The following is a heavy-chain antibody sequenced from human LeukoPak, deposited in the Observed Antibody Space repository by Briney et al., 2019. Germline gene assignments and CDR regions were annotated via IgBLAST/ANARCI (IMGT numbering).Heavy chain of an antibody. CDR1: GFTFSSYG. J-gene: IGHJ4*02. V-gene: IGHV3-30*02. CDR2: IWYDGSNK. CDR3: AKDLRAGDYYDSSGYHLDY. Sequence: GGSLRLSCAASGFTFSSYGMHWVRQAPGKGLEWVAVIWYDGSNKYYADSVKGRFTISRDNSKNTLYLQMNSLRAEDTAVYYCAKDLRAGDYYDSSGYHLDYWGQGTLVTVSS. D-gene: IGHD3-22*01.